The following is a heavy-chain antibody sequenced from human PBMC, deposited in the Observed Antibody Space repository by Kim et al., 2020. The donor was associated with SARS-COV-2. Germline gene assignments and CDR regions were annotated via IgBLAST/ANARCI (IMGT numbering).Heavy chain of an antibody. V-gene: IGHV3-21*01. CDR2: ISSSSSYI. CDR3: ARDYSGSYYGAFDI. Sequence: GGSLRLSCAASGFTFSSYSMNWVRQAPGTGLEWVSSISSSSSYIYYADAVKGRFTISRDNAKNSLYLQMNSLRAEDTAVYYCARDYSGSYYGAFDIWGQGTMVTVSS. D-gene: IGHD1-26*01. CDR1: GFTFSSYS. J-gene: IGHJ3*02.